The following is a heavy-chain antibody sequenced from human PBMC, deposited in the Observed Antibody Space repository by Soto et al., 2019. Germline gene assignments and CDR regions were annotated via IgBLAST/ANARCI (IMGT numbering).Heavy chain of an antibody. CDR1: GGSISSGGFH. V-gene: IGHV4-31*03. CDR3: ARGGGYSYGLFDY. CDR2: IYDSENI. D-gene: IGHD5-18*01. Sequence: QVQLQESGPGLVKPSQTLSLTCTVSGGSISSGGFHWSWIRQHPGKGLEWIGYIYDSENIYYNPSLTSRVXKSTDXXKNQFSLKLSSVTAADTAVYYCARGGGYSYGLFDYWGQGTLVTVSS. J-gene: IGHJ4*02.